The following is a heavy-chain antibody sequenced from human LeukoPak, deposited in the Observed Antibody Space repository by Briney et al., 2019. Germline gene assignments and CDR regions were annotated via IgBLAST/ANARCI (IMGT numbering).Heavy chain of an antibody. CDR2: ISWNSGSI. CDR3: AKDMRGYSYGYFDY. J-gene: IGHJ4*02. D-gene: IGHD5-18*01. V-gene: IGHV3-9*01. Sequence: GGSLRLSCAASGFTFDDYAMHWVRQAPGKGLEWVSGISWNSGSIGYADSVKGRFTISRDNSKNTLYLQMNSLRAEDTAVYYCAKDMRGYSYGYFDYWGQGTLVTVSS. CDR1: GFTFDDYA.